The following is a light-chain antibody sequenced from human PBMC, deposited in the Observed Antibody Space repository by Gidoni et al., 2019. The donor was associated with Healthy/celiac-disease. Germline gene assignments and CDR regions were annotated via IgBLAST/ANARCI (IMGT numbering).Light chain of an antibody. CDR1: QSVSSD. J-gene: IGKJ4*01. CDR2: DAS. V-gene: IGKV3-11*01. CDR3: QQRSNWPPIT. Sequence: EIVLTQSPATLSLSPAERATLSCRASQSVSSDLAWYQQKPVQPPRPLIYDASNRATGIPARFSGSGSGTDFTLTISSLEPEDFAVYYCQQRSNWPPITFGGGTKVEIK.